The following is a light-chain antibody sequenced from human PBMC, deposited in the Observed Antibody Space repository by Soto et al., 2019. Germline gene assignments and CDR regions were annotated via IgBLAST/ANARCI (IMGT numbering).Light chain of an antibody. J-gene: IGKJ4*01. V-gene: IGKV3-20*01. CDR2: GAS. CDR1: QSVSSSY. CDR3: QQYGRSPLT. Sequence: EIVLTQSPGTLSLSPGERATLSCRASQSVSSSYLAWYQQKPGQAPRLLIYGASSRATGIPDRFSGSGSGTDFTLTMSRLEPEDFAVYYCQQYGRSPLTFGGGTKVEIK.